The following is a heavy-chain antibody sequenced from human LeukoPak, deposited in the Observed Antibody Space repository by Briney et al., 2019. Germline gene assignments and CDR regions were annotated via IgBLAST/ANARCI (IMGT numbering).Heavy chain of an antibody. CDR3: ARGGSGGSSRPDAFDI. CDR1: GGTFSSYA. J-gene: IGHJ3*02. Sequence: GASVKVSCKASGGTFSSYAISWVRQAPGQGLEWMGGIIPIFGTANYAQKFQGRVTITADESTSTAYMELSSLRSEDTAVYYCARGGSGGSSRPDAFDIWGQGTMVTVSS. CDR2: IIPIFGTA. V-gene: IGHV1-69*13. D-gene: IGHD6-13*01.